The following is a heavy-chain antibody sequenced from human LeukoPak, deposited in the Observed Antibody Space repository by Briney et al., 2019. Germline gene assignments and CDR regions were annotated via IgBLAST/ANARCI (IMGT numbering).Heavy chain of an antibody. V-gene: IGHV3-7*03. Sequence: GGSLRLSCAVSGFTFSGFWMSWSRQAPGKGLEWVASINSDGSEGYYADVVKGRFTISRDNAKNSLYLQINSLRAEDTAVYYCIVFGDSNHWGQGTLVTVSS. J-gene: IGHJ5*02. CDR1: GFTFSGFW. CDR3: IVFGDSNH. CDR2: INSDGSEG. D-gene: IGHD4-17*01.